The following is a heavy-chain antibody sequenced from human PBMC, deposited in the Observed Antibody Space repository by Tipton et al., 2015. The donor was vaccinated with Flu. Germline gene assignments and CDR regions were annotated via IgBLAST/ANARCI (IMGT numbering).Heavy chain of an antibody. CDR2: IYSDGTT. D-gene: IGHD3-3*01. J-gene: IGHJ6*02. Sequence: SLRLSCAASGFTVNSNYMTWVRQAPGKGLEWVSVIYSDGTTYYADSVKGRFTISRDISKNTLKLQMNSLRVEDTAVYYCAREGGYDFWSGYYPYAMDVWGQGTTVTVSS. V-gene: IGHV3-53*01. CDR3: AREGGYDFWSGYYPYAMDV. CDR1: GFTVNSNY.